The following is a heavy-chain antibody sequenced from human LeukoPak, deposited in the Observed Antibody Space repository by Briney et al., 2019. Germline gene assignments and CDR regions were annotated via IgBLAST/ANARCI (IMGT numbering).Heavy chain of an antibody. Sequence: GGSLRLSCAASGFTFSSYALTWVRQAPGKGLQWVSSISGSGGSTYYADSVKGRFTISRDNSKNTLYLQMTSLRAEDTAVYYCAKSSFQYSYGTYFDYWGQGTLVTVSS. CDR2: ISGSGGST. D-gene: IGHD5-18*01. J-gene: IGHJ4*02. CDR3: AKSSFQYSYGTYFDY. CDR1: GFTFSSYA. V-gene: IGHV3-23*01.